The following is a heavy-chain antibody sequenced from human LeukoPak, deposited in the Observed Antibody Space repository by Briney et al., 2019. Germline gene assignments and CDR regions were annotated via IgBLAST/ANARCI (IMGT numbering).Heavy chain of an antibody. J-gene: IGHJ4*02. V-gene: IGHV4-31*03. CDR2: IYYSGET. D-gene: IGHD4-23*01. Sequence: SETLSLTCTVSGDSISSGGYYWTWIRQHSGKGLEWIGYIYYSGETFYSPSLESRVTISVDRSKIHFSLKLSSVTAADTAVYYCVRGSTVVTPAYFDYWGQGVLVTVSS. CDR3: VRGSTVVTPAYFDY. CDR1: GDSISSGGYY.